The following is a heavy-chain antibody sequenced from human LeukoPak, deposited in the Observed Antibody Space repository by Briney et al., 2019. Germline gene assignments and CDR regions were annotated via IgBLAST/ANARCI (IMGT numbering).Heavy chain of an antibody. CDR2: INPNSGGT. CDR1: GYTFTAHF. D-gene: IGHD1-14*01. CDR3: ARDAERAADY. Sequence: ASVTVSCKASGYTFTAHFMHWVRQAPGQGLEWMGWINPNSGGTDYAQKFQGRVTMTRDTSFSTAYMELSSLGSDDPAVYYCARDAERAADYWGQGTLVTVSS. V-gene: IGHV1-2*02. J-gene: IGHJ4*02.